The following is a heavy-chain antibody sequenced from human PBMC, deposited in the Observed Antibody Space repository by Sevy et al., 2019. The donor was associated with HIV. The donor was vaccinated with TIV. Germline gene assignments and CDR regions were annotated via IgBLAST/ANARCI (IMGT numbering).Heavy chain of an antibody. CDR1: GYSFTSYW. Sequence: GESLKISCKGSGYSFTSYWIGWVRQMPGKGLEWMGIIYPGDSDTRYSPSFQGQVTISADKSISTAYLQWSSLKASDTAMYYCARHWGRSSLTPDFYYYYYGMDVWGQGTTVTVSS. CDR3: ARHWGRSSLTPDFYYYYYGMDV. V-gene: IGHV5-51*01. CDR2: IYPGDSDT. J-gene: IGHJ6*02. D-gene: IGHD6-13*01.